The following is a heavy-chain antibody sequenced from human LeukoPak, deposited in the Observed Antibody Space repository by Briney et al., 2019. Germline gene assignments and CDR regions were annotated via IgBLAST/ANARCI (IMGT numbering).Heavy chain of an antibody. V-gene: IGHV4-59*01. CDR1: VGSISSYY. Sequence: SETLSLTCTVSVGSISSYYWSWLRQPPGKGLEWIGYIYYSGSTNYNPSLKSRVTISVDTSKNQFSLKLSSVTAAETAVYYCARSGSNSYFFDYWGQGTLVTVSS. D-gene: IGHD4-11*01. J-gene: IGHJ4*02. CDR2: IYYSGST. CDR3: ARSGSNSYFFDY.